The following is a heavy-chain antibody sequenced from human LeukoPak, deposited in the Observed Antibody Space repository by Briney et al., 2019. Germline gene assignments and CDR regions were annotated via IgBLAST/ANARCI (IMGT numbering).Heavy chain of an antibody. CDR3: ARDNGYCTNGVCYNNFDY. Sequence: SVKVSCKASGGTFSSYAISWVRQAPGQGLEWMGGIIPIFGTANYAQKFQGRVTITADESTSTAYMELSSLRSEDTAVYYCARDNGYCTNGVCYNNFDYWGQGTLVTVSS. V-gene: IGHV1-69*01. CDR1: GGTFSSYA. D-gene: IGHD2-8*01. J-gene: IGHJ4*02. CDR2: IIPIFGTA.